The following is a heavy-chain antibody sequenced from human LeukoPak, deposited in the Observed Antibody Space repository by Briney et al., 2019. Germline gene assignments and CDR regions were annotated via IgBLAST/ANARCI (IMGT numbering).Heavy chain of an antibody. D-gene: IGHD2-2*01. J-gene: IGHJ4*02. CDR3: AKDLGGSATTV. Sequence: GRSLRLSCAASGFTFEDHAMHWVRQAPGKGLEWVSSISWSGDRMGYADAVKGRSTISRDNAKNSLFLQMNSLRVEDTALYYCAKDLGGSATTVWGQGTLVTVSS. CDR2: ISWSGDRM. V-gene: IGHV3-9*01. CDR1: GFTFEDHA.